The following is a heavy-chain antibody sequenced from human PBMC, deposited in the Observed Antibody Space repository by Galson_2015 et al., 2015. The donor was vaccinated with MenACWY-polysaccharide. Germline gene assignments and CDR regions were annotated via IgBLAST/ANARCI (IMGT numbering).Heavy chain of an antibody. CDR2: ISSSGGST. Sequence: SLRLSCAVSGFSFGSSAMTWVRQAPGTGPEWVSLISSSGGSTYYAESVTGRFTISRDNFKNTLFLQMNSLRAGDTAIYYCAKVDGPGDFYGLDHWGQGTPVLVSS. CDR3: AKVDGPGDFYGLDH. V-gene: IGHV3-23*01. D-gene: IGHD3-10*01. J-gene: IGHJ4*02. CDR1: GFSFGSSA.